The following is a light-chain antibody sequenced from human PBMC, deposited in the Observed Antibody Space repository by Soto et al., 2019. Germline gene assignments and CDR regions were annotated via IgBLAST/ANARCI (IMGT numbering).Light chain of an antibody. J-gene: IGKJ5*01. CDR1: QGISNY. CDR2: AAS. CDR3: QQLHSYPIT. Sequence: DIQLTQSPSFLSASVGDRVTISCRASQGISNYLAWYQQKPGKAPKFLIYAASTWQSGVPSRVSGSGYGTEFTLTISSLQPEDFSTYYCQQLHSYPITFGQGTRLEIK. V-gene: IGKV1-9*01.